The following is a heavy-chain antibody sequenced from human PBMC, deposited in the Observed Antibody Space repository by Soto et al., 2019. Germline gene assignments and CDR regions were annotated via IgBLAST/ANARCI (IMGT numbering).Heavy chain of an antibody. V-gene: IGHV1-69*13. J-gene: IGHJ4*02. CDR3: ARVMDYYDSSGYYYFDY. D-gene: IGHD3-22*01. CDR1: GGTFSSYA. CDR2: IIPIFGTA. Sequence: SVKVSCKASGGTFSSYAISWVRQAPGQGLEWMGGIIPIFGTANYAQKFQGRVTITADESTSTAYMELSSLRSEDTAVYYCARVMDYYDSSGYYYFDYWGQGTLVTVSS.